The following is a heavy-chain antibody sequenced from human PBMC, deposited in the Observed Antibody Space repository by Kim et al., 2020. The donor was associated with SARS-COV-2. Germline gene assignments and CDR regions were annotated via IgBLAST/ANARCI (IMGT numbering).Heavy chain of an antibody. D-gene: IGHD2-2*01. CDR1: GYTFTSYG. CDR3: ARNIVVVPAARVDTAMVGCDDY. J-gene: IGHJ4*02. V-gene: IGHV1-18*01. CDR2: ISAYNGNT. Sequence: ASVKVSCKASGYTFTSYGISWVRQAPGQGLEWMGWISAYNGNTNYAQKLQGRVTMTTDTSTSTAYMELRSLRSDDTAVYYCARNIVVVPAARVDTAMVGCDDYWGQGTLVTVSS.